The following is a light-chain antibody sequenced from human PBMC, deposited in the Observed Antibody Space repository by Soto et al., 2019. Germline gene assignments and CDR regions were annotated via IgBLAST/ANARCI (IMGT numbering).Light chain of an antibody. CDR1: QSVSSSY. J-gene: IGKJ1*01. Sequence: EIRSTQYPGTLSLSPGERATLSCRASQSVSSSYLAWYQQKPGQAPRLLIYGASSRATGIPDRFSGSGSGTDFTLTISRLEPEDFAVYYCQQYGSSPRTFGQGTEVDIK. V-gene: IGKV3-20*01. CDR3: QQYGSSPRT. CDR2: GAS.